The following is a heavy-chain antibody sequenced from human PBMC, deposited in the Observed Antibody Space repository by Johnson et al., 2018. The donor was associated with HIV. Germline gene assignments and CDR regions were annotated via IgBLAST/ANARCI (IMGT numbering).Heavy chain of an antibody. D-gene: IGHD4-11*01. J-gene: IGHJ3*02. CDR2: INWNGDNT. CDR3: ARDTYSSDAFDI. Sequence: VQLVESGGGLVQPGRSLRLSCAASGFTFDDYAMHWVRQAPGKGLEWVSGINWNGDNTGYADSVKGRFTISRDNSKNTLYLQMNSLRAEDTALYYCARDTYSSDAFDIWGQGTMVTVSS. V-gene: IGHV3-9*01. CDR1: GFTFDDYA.